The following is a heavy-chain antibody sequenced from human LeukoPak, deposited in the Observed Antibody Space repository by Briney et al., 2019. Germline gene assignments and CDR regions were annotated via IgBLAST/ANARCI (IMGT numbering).Heavy chain of an antibody. D-gene: IGHD3-22*01. J-gene: IGHJ4*02. CDR1: GFTSSNYA. CDR3: AKSRARTEESSGSIDY. V-gene: IGHV3-23*01. CDR2: ITASGAST. Sequence: PGGSLRLSCAASGFTSSNYAMGWVRQAPGKGLEWVSAITASGASTYYADSVKGRFTFSRDNAKNTLNLQMNSLRADDTATYYCAKSRARTEESSGSIDYWGQGTLVTVSS.